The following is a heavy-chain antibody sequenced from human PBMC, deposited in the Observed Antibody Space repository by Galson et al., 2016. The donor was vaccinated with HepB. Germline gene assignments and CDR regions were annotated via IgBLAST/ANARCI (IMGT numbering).Heavy chain of an antibody. J-gene: IGHJ4*02. Sequence: SETLSLTCTVSGGSISSYYWSWIRQPPGKGLEWIGYIYDRGSTNYNPSLKSRVTISVDTSKNQFSLKLSSVTAADTALYYCASLNCVGDCYPLHWGQGTPVTVSS. CDR3: ASLNCVGDCYPLH. CDR2: IYDRGST. V-gene: IGHV4-59*01. D-gene: IGHD2-21*02. CDR1: GGSISSYY.